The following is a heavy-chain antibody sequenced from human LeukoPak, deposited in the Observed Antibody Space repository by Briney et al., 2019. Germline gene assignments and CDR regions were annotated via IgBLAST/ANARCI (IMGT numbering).Heavy chain of an antibody. CDR3: ARVRKLSLYWLGTDLAMDY. Sequence: PSETLSLTCTVSGGSISSYYWSWIRQPPGKGLEWIGYIYYSGSTNYNPSLKSRVTISVDTSKNQFSLKLSSVTAADTAVYYCARVRKLSLYWLGTDLAMDYWGQGTPVTVSS. D-gene: IGHD2-2*01. CDR1: GGSISSYY. V-gene: IGHV4-59*01. CDR2: IYYSGST. J-gene: IGHJ4*02.